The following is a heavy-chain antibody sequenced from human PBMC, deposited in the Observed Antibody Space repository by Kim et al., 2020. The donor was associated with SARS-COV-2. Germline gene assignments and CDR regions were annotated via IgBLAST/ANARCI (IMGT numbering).Heavy chain of an antibody. J-gene: IGHJ3*02. Sequence: GESLKISCKGSGYSFTSYWIGWVRQMPGKGLEWMGIIYPGDSDTRYSPSFQGQVTISADKSISTAYLQWSSLKASDTAMYYCARGPHLRYFDWFTDDDAFDIWGQGTMVTVSS. V-gene: IGHV5-51*01. CDR2: IYPGDSDT. D-gene: IGHD3-9*01. CDR3: ARGPHLRYFDWFTDDDAFDI. CDR1: GYSFTSYW.